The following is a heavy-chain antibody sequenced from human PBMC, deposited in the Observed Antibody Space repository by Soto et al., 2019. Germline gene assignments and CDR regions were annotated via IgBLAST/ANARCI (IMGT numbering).Heavy chain of an antibody. V-gene: IGHV3-23*01. CDR2: ISPSSGST. CDR3: ARDGGYWYDFEC. CDR1: VFTFGSYA. J-gene: IGHJ4*02. D-gene: IGHD1-1*01. Sequence: VGSLRLSCASSVFTFGSYAVSCVRQAPGKGLEWVSAISPSSGSTYYADSVKGRFTISRDNSKNTLYLQMNSLRAEDTAVYYCARDGGYWYDFECWGQGTLVNVSS.